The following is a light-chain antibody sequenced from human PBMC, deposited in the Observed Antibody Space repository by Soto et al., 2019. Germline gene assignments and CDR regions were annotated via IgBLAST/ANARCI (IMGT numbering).Light chain of an antibody. J-gene: IGLJ1*01. CDR2: GNS. V-gene: IGLV1-40*01. CDR1: SSNIGRGYN. CDR3: QSYDSSLSGYV. Sequence: QSVLTQPPSVSGAPGQRVTISCTGSSSNIGRGYNVHWYQQLPGTVPKLLIYGNSNRPSGVPDRFSGSKSGTSASLAITGLQAEDEADYYCQSYDSSLSGYVFGTGTKVTVL.